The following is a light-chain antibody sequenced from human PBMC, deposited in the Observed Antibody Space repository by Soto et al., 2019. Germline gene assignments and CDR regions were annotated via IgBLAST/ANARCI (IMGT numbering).Light chain of an antibody. J-gene: IGKJ3*01. CDR3: QQDGSSPIFT. CDR1: QSVSSSY. CDR2: GAS. Sequence: EIVLTQSPGTLSLSPGERATLSCRASQSVSSSYLAWYQQKPGQAPRLLIYGASSSATGIPDRFSGSGSGTDFTLTISRLEPDDFAVYYCQQDGSSPIFTFGPGTKVDIK. V-gene: IGKV3-20*01.